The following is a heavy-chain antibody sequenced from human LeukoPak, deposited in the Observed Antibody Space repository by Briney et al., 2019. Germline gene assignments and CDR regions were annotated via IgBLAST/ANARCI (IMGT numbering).Heavy chain of an antibody. D-gene: IGHD3-10*01. CDR3: AKTRDNDYYGSGAPR. CDR1: GFTFSSYA. J-gene: IGHJ4*02. CDR2: ISGSGGST. V-gene: IGHV3-23*01. Sequence: GGSLRLSCVASGFTFSSYAMSWVRQAPGKGLEWVSAISGSGGSTYYADSVKGRFTISRDNSKNTLYLQMNSLRAEDTAVYYCAKTRDNDYYGSGAPRWGQGTLVTVSS.